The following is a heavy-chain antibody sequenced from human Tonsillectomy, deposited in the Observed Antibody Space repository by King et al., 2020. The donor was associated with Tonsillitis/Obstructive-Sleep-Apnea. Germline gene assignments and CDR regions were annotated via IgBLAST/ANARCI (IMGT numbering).Heavy chain of an antibody. CDR2: ISYDGTKK. V-gene: IGHV3-30*04. Sequence: VQLVESGGGVVQPGRSLRLSCAASGFTFSRYAMHWVRQAPGKGLEWVAVISYDGTKKYYADSLKGRITVSRDNSKNTLYLQMNSLRGEDTAVYYCARVEITMSLYYGMDVWGQGTTVTVSS. J-gene: IGHJ6*02. D-gene: IGHD3-10*02. CDR3: ARVEITMSLYYGMDV. CDR1: GFTFSRYA.